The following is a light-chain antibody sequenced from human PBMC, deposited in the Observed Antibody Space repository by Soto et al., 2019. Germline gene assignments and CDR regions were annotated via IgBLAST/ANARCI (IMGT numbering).Light chain of an antibody. CDR3: QQYGSPKT. J-gene: IGKJ1*01. CDR2: GAS. V-gene: IGKV3-20*01. CDR1: QSVNRN. Sequence: EIVMTQSPATLSVSPGDRATLSCRASQSVNRNLAWYQQKPGQAPRLLIYGASSRATGIPDRFSGSGSGTDFTLTISRLEPEDFAVYYCQQYGSPKTFGQGTKVDIK.